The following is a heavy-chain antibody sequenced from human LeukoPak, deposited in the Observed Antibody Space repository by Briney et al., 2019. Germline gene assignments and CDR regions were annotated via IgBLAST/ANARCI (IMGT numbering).Heavy chain of an antibody. D-gene: IGHD2-2*01. CDR2: IYTSGST. V-gene: IGHV4-4*07. CDR3: ARGLCSSTSCYSGPDY. CDR1: GGSISSYY. J-gene: IGHJ4*02. Sequence: TSETLSLTCTVSGGSISSYYWSCIRQPAGKGLEWIGRIYTSGSTNYNPSLKSRVTMSVDTSKNQFSLKLSSVTAADTAVYYCARGLCSSTSCYSGPDYWGQGTLVTVSS.